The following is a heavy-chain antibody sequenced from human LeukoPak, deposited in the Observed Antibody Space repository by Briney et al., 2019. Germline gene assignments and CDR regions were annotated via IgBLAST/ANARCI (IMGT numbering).Heavy chain of an antibody. Sequence: GGSLKLSCAASGFTFSSYSMNWVRQAPGKGLEWVSSISSSSSYIYYADSVKGRFTISRDNAKNSLYLQMNSLRAEDTAVYYCARVESGYSGYEAPDYWGQGTLVTVSS. CDR1: GFTFSSYS. D-gene: IGHD5-12*01. V-gene: IGHV3-21*01. CDR2: ISSSSSYI. J-gene: IGHJ4*02. CDR3: ARVESGYSGYEAPDY.